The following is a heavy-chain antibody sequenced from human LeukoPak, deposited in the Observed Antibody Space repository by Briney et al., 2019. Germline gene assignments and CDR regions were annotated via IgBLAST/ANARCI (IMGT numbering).Heavy chain of an antibody. CDR2: IYYSGST. CDR1: GGSISSSSYY. J-gene: IGHJ5*02. D-gene: IGHD6-6*01. Sequence: PSETLSLTCTVSGGSISSSSYYWGWIRQPPGKGLEWIGSIYYSGSTYYNPSLKSRVTISVDTSKNQFSLKLSSATAADTAVYYCARGIAARFDPWGQGTLVTVSS. CDR3: ARGIAARFDP. V-gene: IGHV4-39*01.